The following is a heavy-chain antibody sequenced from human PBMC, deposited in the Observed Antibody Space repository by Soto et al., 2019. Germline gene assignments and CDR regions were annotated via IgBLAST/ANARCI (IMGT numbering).Heavy chain of an antibody. CDR2: IYYSGST. Sequence: SETLSLTCTVSGGSISSSSYYWVLIRQPPGKGLEWIGSIYYSGSTYYNPSLKSRVTISVDTSKNQFSLKLSSVTAADTALYYCARRYGYSFDNWGQGTLVT. CDR1: GGSISSSSYY. V-gene: IGHV4-39*07. D-gene: IGHD1-1*01. J-gene: IGHJ4*02. CDR3: ARRYGYSFDN.